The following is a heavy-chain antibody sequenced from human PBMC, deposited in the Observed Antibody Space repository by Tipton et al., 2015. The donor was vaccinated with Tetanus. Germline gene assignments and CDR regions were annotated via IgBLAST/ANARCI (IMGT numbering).Heavy chain of an antibody. CDR1: GDSIRRSY. CDR2: IFHSGST. V-gene: IGHV4-59*12. CDR3: ARDHGITWGGMGYYYGMDV. Sequence: TLSLTCNVSGDSIRRSYWSWIRQPPGKGLEWIGHIFHSGSTNYNPSLKSRVTISVDTSKNQFSLRLSSVTAADTAVYYCARDHGITWGGMGYYYGMDVWGQGTTVIVSS. D-gene: IGHD3-16*01. J-gene: IGHJ6*02.